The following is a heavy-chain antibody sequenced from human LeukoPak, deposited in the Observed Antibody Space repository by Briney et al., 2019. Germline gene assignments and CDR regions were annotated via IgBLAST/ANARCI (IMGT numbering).Heavy chain of an antibody. CDR3: ARETSRITIFGVVIPDAFDI. Sequence: GGSLRLSCAASGFTFSSYAMNWVRQAPGKGLEWVSAISGSGGSTYYADSVKGRFTISRDNSKNTLYLQMNSLRAEDTAVYYCARETSRITIFGVVIPDAFDIWGQGTMVTVSS. J-gene: IGHJ3*02. V-gene: IGHV3-23*01. CDR1: GFTFSSYA. CDR2: ISGSGGST. D-gene: IGHD3-3*01.